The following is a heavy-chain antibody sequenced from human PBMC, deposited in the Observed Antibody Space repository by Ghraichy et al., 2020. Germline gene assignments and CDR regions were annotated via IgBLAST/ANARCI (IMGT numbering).Heavy chain of an antibody. CDR2: IRFDGSDK. CDR3: TKESGDGSGTPGQTATAFDN. V-gene: IGHV3-30*02. CDR1: GFTFSSFA. J-gene: IGHJ4*02. Sequence: GGSLRLSCAATGFTFSSFAMHWVRQAPGRGLDWVAFIRFDGSDKCYGDSVKDRFTISRDNSKNTLYLQLNSLRADDTAVYYCTKESGDGSGTPGQTATAFDNWGQGTLVTVSS. D-gene: IGHD3-10*01.